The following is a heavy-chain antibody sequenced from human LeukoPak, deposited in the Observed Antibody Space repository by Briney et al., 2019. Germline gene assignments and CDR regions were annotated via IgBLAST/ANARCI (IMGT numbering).Heavy chain of an antibody. CDR3: ARGPAAAGIDAFGI. J-gene: IGHJ3*02. V-gene: IGHV4-34*01. Sequence: SETLSLTCAVYGGSFSGYYWSWICQPPGKGLEWIGEINHSGSTNYNPSLKSRVTISVDTSKSQFSLKLSSVTAADTAVYYCARGPAAAGIDAFGIWGQGTMVTVSS. CDR1: GGSFSGYY. CDR2: INHSGST. D-gene: IGHD6-13*01.